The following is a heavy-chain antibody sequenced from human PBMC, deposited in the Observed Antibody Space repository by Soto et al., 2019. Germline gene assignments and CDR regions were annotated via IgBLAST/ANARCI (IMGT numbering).Heavy chain of an antibody. D-gene: IGHD6-19*01. CDR2: IWYDGSNK. V-gene: IGHV3-33*01. CDR3: ARDGYSSGWYVGGYFQY. CDR1: GFTFSSYG. Sequence: QVQLVESGGGVVQPGRSLRLSCAASGFTFSSYGMHWVRQAPGKGLEWVAVIWYDGSNKYYADSVKGRFTISRDNSKNKLYMQMNSRRAEDTAVYSCARDGYSSGWYVGGYFQYWGQGTLVTVSS. J-gene: IGHJ1*01.